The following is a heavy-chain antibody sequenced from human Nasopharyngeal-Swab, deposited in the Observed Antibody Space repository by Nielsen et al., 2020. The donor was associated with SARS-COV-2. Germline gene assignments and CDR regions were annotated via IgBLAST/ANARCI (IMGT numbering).Heavy chain of an antibody. CDR3: ARDSAEYQLLLYCYYGMDV. Sequence: GEALKISCAASGFTFSSYEMNWVRQAPGKGLEWVSYISSSGSTIYYADSVKGRFTISRDNAKNSLYLQMNSLRAEDTAVYYCARDSAEYQLLLYCYYGMDVWGQGTTVTVSS. CDR1: GFTFSSYE. D-gene: IGHD2-2*01. CDR2: ISSSGSTI. J-gene: IGHJ6*02. V-gene: IGHV3-48*03.